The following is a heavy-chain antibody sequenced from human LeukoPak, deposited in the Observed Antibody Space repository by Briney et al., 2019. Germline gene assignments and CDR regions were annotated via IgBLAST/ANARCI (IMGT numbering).Heavy chain of an antibody. CDR3: ARDFDAYYFDY. D-gene: IGHD3-9*01. V-gene: IGHV1-3*01. CDR1: GYTFTSYA. Sequence: ASVKVSCKASGYTFTSYAMHWVRQAPGQRLEWTGWINAGNGNTKYSQKFQGRVTITRVTSASTAYMELSSLRSEDTAVYYCARDFDAYYFDYWGQGTLVTVSS. J-gene: IGHJ4*02. CDR2: INAGNGNT.